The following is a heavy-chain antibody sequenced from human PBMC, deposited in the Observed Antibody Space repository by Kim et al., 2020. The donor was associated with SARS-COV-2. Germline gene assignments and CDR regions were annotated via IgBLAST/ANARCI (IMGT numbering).Heavy chain of an antibody. D-gene: IGHD1-26*01. Sequence: ADPVKGRFTSSRDDSKNTLHLQMNSLRAEDTAVYYCAKASSRGAYLTYFDYWGPGTLVTVSS. J-gene: IGHJ4*02. CDR3: AKASSRGAYLTYFDY. V-gene: IGHV3-23*01.